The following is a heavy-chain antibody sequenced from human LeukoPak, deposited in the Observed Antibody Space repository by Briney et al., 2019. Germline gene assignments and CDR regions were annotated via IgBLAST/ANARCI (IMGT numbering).Heavy chain of an antibody. D-gene: IGHD2-21*02. CDR1: GFTVSGNY. CDR2: ISSGSSYI. Sequence: PGGSLRLSCAASGFTVSGNYTSWVRQAPGKGLEWVSSISSGSSYIYYADSLKGRFTISRDNAKNSLYLQMNSLRADDTAVYYCARDCGGDCYSHYFDYWGQGTLVTVSS. V-gene: IGHV3-21*01. J-gene: IGHJ4*02. CDR3: ARDCGGDCYSHYFDY.